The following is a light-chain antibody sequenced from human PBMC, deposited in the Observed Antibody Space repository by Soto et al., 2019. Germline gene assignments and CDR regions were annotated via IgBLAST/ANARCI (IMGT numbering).Light chain of an antibody. CDR3: LLCYSGAWGV. CDR1: TGAVTSGHF. J-gene: IGLJ3*02. Sequence: QAVVTQEPSLTVSPGGPVTLTCDSSTGAVTSGHFPYWFQQKPGHAPRTLIYDTSNKHSWTPARFSGSLLGGKAALTLSCAQPEDEAEYYCLLCYSGAWGVFGGGTKVTVL. CDR2: DTS. V-gene: IGLV7-46*01.